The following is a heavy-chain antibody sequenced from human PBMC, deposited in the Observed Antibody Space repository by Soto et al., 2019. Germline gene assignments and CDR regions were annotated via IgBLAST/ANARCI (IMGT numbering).Heavy chain of an antibody. V-gene: IGHV4-59*08. CDR2: IYYRGST. CDR3: ARRYGSCFDY. J-gene: IGHJ4*02. D-gene: IGHD5-18*01. Sequence: QVQLQESGPGLVKPSETLSLTCTVSGGSISSYYWSWIRQPPGQGLEWIGYIYYRGSTIYNPYLKSRATIAVATSKHQFSLKLSSVTAADTAVYYCARRYGSCFDYWGQGTLVTVSS. CDR1: GGSISSYY.